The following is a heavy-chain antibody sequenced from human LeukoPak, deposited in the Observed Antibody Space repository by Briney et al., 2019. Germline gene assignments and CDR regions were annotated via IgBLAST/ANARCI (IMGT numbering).Heavy chain of an antibody. Sequence: SETLSLTCAVSGGSISSGGYSWSWIRQPPGKGLEWIGYIYHSGSTYYSPSLKSRVTISVDRSKNQFSLKLSSVTAADTAVYYCARFTAATHDQYYFDYWGQGTLVTVSS. J-gene: IGHJ4*02. CDR1: GGSISSGGYS. CDR2: IYHSGST. V-gene: IGHV4-30-2*01. D-gene: IGHD2-15*01. CDR3: ARFTAATHDQYYFDY.